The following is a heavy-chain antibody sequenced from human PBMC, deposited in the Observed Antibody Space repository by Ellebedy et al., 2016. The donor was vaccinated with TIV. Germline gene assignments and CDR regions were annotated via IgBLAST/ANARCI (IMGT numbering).Heavy chain of an antibody. V-gene: IGHV3-23*01. CDR2: ISGSGRST. Sequence: GESLKISCAASGFTFSSYTMSWVRQAPGKGLEWVSGISGSGRSTYYADSVRGRFTISRDNSKNTLYLQIKSLRAEDTAVYYCATTTVTTRDYWGQGTLVIVST. CDR3: ATTTVTTRDY. J-gene: IGHJ4*02. CDR1: GFTFSSYT. D-gene: IGHD4-17*01.